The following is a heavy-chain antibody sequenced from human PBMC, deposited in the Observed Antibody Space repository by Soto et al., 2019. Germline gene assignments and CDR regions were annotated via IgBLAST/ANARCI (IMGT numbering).Heavy chain of an antibody. CDR2: SSVYNDNA. V-gene: IGHV1-18*01. D-gene: IGHD6-13*01. CDR1: NDTFNSYG. J-gene: IGHJ4*02. Sequence: ASVKVSCKASNDTFNSYGITWVRQAPGQGLEWMGWSSVYNDNANYARKFQGRVTMTTDTSTSTAYMELRSLRSDDTAVHYCARVGSSSWYFDYWGQGTLVTVSS. CDR3: ARVGSSSWYFDY.